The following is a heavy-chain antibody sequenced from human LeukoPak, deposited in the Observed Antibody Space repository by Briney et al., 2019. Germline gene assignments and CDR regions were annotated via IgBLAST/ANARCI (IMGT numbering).Heavy chain of an antibody. CDR3: AKESIVAAGDFDY. V-gene: IGHV3-30*02. CDR2: IRDDGSHK. J-gene: IGHJ4*02. D-gene: IGHD6-13*01. CDR1: GFSFRSCG. Sequence: GGSLRLSCVASGFSFRSCGMHWVSQAPGKGLEWVAFIRDDGSHKNYADSVKGRFTISIDNSENTLYLQMNSLRTEDTAVYYCAKESIVAAGDFDYWGQGTLVTVSS.